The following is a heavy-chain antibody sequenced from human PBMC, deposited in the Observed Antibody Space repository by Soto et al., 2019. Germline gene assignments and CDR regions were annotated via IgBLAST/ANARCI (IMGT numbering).Heavy chain of an antibody. CDR3: ATGVIWIGYFTVDS. CDR2: FIPVYRTL. J-gene: IGHJ4*02. CDR1: GGSFGNSA. D-gene: IGHD3-3*01. V-gene: IGHV1-69*01. Sequence: QVQLVQSGAEVKKPGSSVKVSCKASGGSFGNSAINWVRQTPGQGLEWLGGFIPVYRTLNYAQKFQGRVTINADESTGTAYMTLSSLVSDDTAVYYCATGVIWIGYFTVDSWGQGTRVTVSS.